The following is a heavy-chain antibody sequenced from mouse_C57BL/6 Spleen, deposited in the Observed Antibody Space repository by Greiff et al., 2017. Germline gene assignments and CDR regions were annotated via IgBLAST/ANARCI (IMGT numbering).Heavy chain of an antibody. V-gene: IGHV2-2*01. Sequence: QVHVKQSGPGLVQPSQSLSITCTVSGFSLTSYGVHWVRQSPGKGLEWLGVIWSGGSTDYNAAFISRLSISKDNSKSQVFFKMNSLQADDTAIYYCARNEELGRNYAMDYWGQGTSVTVSS. D-gene: IGHD4-1*01. CDR3: ARNEELGRNYAMDY. CDR2: IWSGGST. CDR1: GFSLTSYG. J-gene: IGHJ4*01.